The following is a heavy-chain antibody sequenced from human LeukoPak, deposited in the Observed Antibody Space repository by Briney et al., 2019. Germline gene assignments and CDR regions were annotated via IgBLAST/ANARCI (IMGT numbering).Heavy chain of an antibody. J-gene: IGHJ3*02. Sequence: SVKVSCKASGGTFSSYAFSWVRQAPGQGLEWMGGIIPIVGTTNYAQMFQGRVTITADESTSTAYMELSSLRSEDTAVYYCARPRELLDAFDIWGQGTMVTVSS. V-gene: IGHV1-69*13. CDR1: GGTFSSYA. CDR2: IIPIVGTT. D-gene: IGHD1-26*01. CDR3: ARPRELLDAFDI.